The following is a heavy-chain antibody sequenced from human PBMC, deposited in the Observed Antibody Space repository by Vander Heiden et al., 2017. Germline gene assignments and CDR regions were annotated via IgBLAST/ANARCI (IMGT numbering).Heavy chain of an antibody. Sequence: EVQLVESGGGLVKPGGSLRLSCAASGFTFSSYSMNWVRQAPGKGLEWVSSISSSSSYIYYADSVKGRFTISRDNAKNSLYLQMNSLRAEDTAVYYCARDNPLATVTINFDYWGQGTLVTVSS. CDR3: ARDNPLATVTINFDY. V-gene: IGHV3-21*01. CDR2: ISSSSSYI. D-gene: IGHD4-17*01. CDR1: GFTFSSYS. J-gene: IGHJ4*02.